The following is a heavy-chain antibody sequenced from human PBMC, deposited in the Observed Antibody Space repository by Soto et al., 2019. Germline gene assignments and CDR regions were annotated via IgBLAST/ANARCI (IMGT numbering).Heavy chain of an antibody. CDR1: GYSNSSGYY. D-gene: IGHD3-9*01. CDR3: ARGQPFYDILPGSWWFEP. CDR2: ICHSGST. Sequence: SETLYLTSAVSGYSNSSGYYWGWIRQPPGKGLEWIGSICHSGSTYYNPSLKSPATISVDPSKNQFSLRLSSETAADTAVYYCARGQPFYDILPGSWWFEPWGQVPRVTVS. V-gene: IGHV4-38-2*01. J-gene: IGHJ5*02.